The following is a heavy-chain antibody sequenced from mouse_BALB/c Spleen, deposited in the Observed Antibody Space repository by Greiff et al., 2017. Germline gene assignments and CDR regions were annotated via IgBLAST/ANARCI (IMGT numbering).Heavy chain of an antibody. J-gene: IGHJ3*01. V-gene: IGHV14-3*02. Sequence: EVQLQQSGAELVKPGASVKLSCTASGFNIKDTYMHWVKQRPEQGLEWIGRIDPANGNTKYDPKFQGKATITADTSSNTAYLQLSSLTSEDTAVYYCASNYGIPGFADWGQGTLVTVAA. CDR1: GFNIKDTY. CDR2: IDPANGNT. CDR3: ASNYGIPGFAD. D-gene: IGHD2-1*01.